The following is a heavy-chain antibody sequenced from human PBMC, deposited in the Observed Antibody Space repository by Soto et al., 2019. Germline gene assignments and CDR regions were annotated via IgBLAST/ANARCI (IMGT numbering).Heavy chain of an antibody. V-gene: IGHV3-23*01. D-gene: IGHD1-7*01. CDR2: ISANGQGI. CDR3: AKDRNYPRDQFHY. CDR1: GFTFSTYA. J-gene: IGHJ4*02. Sequence: GGSLRLACAASGFTFSTYALSWVRQAPGKGLEWVSAISANGQGIYYADSVRGRFTISRDNSKNTIFLHMDSLRAEDTAVYYCAKDRNYPRDQFHYWGQGTLVTVSS.